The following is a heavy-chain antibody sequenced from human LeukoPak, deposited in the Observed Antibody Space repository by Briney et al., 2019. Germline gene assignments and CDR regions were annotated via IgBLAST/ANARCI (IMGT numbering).Heavy chain of an antibody. J-gene: IGHJ4*02. D-gene: IGHD3-3*01. CDR2: INHSGST. CDR1: GGSFSGYY. V-gene: IGHV4-34*01. CDR3: ARELDFWSGYYRNSRYYFDY. Sequence: PSETLPLTCAVYGGSFSGYYWSWIRQPPGKGLEWIGEINHSGSTHYNPSLKSRVTISVDTSKNQFSLKLSSVTAADTAVYYCARELDFWSGYYRNSRYYFDYWGQGTLVTVSS.